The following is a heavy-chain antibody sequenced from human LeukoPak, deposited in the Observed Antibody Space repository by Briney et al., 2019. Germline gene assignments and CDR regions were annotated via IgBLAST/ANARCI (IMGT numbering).Heavy chain of an antibody. CDR1: GGSVSSGTYY. CDR3: ARAGTLGGFDY. Sequence: TSETLSLTCTVSGGSVSSGTYYWSWVRQPPGKELEWIGYIYYSESSNYNPSLKSRVTISVDTSKNQFSLKLSSVTAADTAVYYCARAGTLGGFDYWGQGTLVTVSS. CDR2: IYYSESS. D-gene: IGHD1-26*01. J-gene: IGHJ4*02. V-gene: IGHV4-61*01.